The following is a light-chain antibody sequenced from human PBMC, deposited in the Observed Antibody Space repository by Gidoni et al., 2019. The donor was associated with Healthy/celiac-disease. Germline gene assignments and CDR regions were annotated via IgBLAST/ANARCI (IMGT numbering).Light chain of an antibody. J-gene: IGKJ5*01. Sequence: DIVMTQSPDSLAVSLGERATINCKSSQSVLYRSNNKNYLAWYQQKPGQPPKLLIYWASTRESGVPDRFSDSGSGTDFTLTISSLQAEDVAVYYCQQYYSTPPITFGQGTRLEIK. V-gene: IGKV4-1*01. CDR2: WAS. CDR3: QQYYSTPPIT. CDR1: QSVLYRSNNKNY.